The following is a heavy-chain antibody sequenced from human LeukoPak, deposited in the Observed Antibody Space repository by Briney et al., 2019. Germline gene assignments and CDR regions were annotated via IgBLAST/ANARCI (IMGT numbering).Heavy chain of an antibody. CDR1: GGSISSGAYY. CDR2: MYPGGST. D-gene: IGHD4-23*01. Sequence: PSQTLSLTCTVSGGSISSGAYYWSWLRQPPGTGLEWVGYMYPGGSTYSNPSLKSRVTISEDRSKNQFSLKLSSVTAADTAVYYCARQVVTTPGAFDIWGQGTMVTVSS. V-gene: IGHV4-30-2*01. J-gene: IGHJ3*02. CDR3: ARQVVTTPGAFDI.